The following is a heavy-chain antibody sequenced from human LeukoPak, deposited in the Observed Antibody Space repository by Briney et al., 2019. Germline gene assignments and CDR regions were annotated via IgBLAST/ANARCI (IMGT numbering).Heavy chain of an antibody. J-gene: IGHJ4*02. V-gene: IGHV4-34*01. Sequence: SETLSLTCAVYGGSFSGYYWSWIRQPPGKGLEWIGEINHSGSTNYNPSLKSRVTISVDTSKNQFSLKLSSVTAADTAVYYCAVGDSSGWYDEYWGQGTLVTVSS. D-gene: IGHD6-19*01. CDR2: INHSGST. CDR3: AVGDSSGWYDEY. CDR1: GGSFSGYY.